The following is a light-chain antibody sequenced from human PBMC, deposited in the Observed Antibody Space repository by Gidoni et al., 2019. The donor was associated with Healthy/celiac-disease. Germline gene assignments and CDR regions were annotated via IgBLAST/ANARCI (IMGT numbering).Light chain of an antibody. CDR1: QSISSY. CDR2: AAP. CDR3: QQSYSTPLT. Sequence: DSKMTQSPSSRSASVGDRVTITCRASQSISSYLNWYQQKPGKAPKLLIYAAPSLQSGVPSRFSGSGSGTDFTLTISSLQPEDFATYYCQQSYSTPLTFGGGTKVEIK. J-gene: IGKJ4*01. V-gene: IGKV1-39*01.